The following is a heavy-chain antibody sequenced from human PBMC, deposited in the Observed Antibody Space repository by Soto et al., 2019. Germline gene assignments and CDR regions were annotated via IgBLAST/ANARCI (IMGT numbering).Heavy chain of an antibody. CDR1: GFIFSSYA. CDR2: ISYDGSNK. J-gene: IGHJ4*02. Sequence: QVQLVESGGGVVQPGRSLRLSCAASGFIFSSYAMHWVRQAPGKGLEWVAVISYDGSNKYYADSGKGRFTISRDNSKNKLYLQMNSLRAEDTAVYYCAREGSIAVGFDYWGQGTLVTVSS. D-gene: IGHD6-19*01. V-gene: IGHV3-30-3*01. CDR3: AREGSIAVGFDY.